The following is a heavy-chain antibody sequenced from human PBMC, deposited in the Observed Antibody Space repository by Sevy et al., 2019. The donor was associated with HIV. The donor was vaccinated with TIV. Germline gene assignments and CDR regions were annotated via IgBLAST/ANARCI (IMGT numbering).Heavy chain of an antibody. J-gene: IGHJ3*02. V-gene: IGHV3-30*04. CDR1: GLAFSSYA. Sequence: GGSLRLSCAASGLAFSSYAMHWVRQTPDKGLEWVAVISYDGSNQAYADSVKGRFTISKDNSKNTLYLQMNSLRVEDTAVYYCARFPPERAFDIWGQGTTVTVSS. CDR3: ARFPPERAFDI. CDR2: ISYDGSNQ.